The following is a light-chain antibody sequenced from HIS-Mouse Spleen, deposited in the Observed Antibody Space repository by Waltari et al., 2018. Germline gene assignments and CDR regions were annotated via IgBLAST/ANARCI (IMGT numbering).Light chain of an antibody. CDR1: QSVSSN. J-gene: IGKJ2*01. V-gene: IGKV3-15*01. Sequence: EIVMTQSPATLPVSSGERATLSCRASQSVSSNLAWYQQKPGQAPRLLIYGASTRATGIPARFSGSGSGTEFTLNISSLQSEDFAVYYCQQYNNWPPYTFGQGTKLEIK. CDR2: GAS. CDR3: QQYNNWPPYT.